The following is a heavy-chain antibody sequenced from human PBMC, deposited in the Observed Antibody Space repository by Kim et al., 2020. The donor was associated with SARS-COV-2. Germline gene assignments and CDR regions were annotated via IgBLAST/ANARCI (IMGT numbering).Heavy chain of an antibody. CDR3: ARGDGMDV. V-gene: IGHV4-39*07. J-gene: IGHJ6*02. Sequence: GSTHYTPSLKSRATISVDTSKNQFSLKLSSVTAADTAVYYCARGDGMDVWGQGTTVTVSS. CDR2: GST.